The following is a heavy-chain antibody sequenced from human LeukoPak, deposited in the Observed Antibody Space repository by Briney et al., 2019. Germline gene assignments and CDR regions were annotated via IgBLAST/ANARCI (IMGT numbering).Heavy chain of an antibody. V-gene: IGHV4-39*07. CDR2: IDYSGTN. Sequence: SETLSLTCSVSGGSISSRSYSWGWIRQPPGKGLEWIGNIDYSGTNYSTPSLKSRVTNSVDTPKNQFSLRLSSVTAADSAVYYCARDDLRSDWFDPWGQGTLVIVSS. CDR1: GGSISSRSYS. J-gene: IGHJ5*02. CDR3: ARDDLRSDWFDP.